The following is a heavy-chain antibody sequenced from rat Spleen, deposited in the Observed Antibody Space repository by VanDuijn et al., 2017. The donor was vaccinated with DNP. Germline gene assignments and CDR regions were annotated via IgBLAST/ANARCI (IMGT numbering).Heavy chain of an antibody. V-gene: IGHV3-3*01. D-gene: IGHD1-10*01. CDR2: INGAGST. CDR1: YYSITSSYR. CDR3: ARWNNYGGY. Sequence: VRLQESGPGLVKPSQSLSLTCSVTYYSITSSYRWNWIRKFPGNKLEWMGYINGAGSTNYNPSLKSRISITRDTSKNQFFLQVNSVTAEDAATYYCARWNNYGGYWGQGVMVTVSS. J-gene: IGHJ2*01.